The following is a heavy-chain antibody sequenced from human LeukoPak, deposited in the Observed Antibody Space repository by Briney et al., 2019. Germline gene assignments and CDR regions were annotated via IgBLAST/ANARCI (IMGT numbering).Heavy chain of an antibody. CDR2: MNPNSGNT. D-gene: IGHD3-22*01. J-gene: IGHJ4*02. CDR3: ARALHFYDSSGYWFDY. CDR1: GGTFSSYA. Sequence: ASVKVSCKASGGTFSSYAISWVRQATGQGLEWMGWMNPNSGNTGYAQKFQGRVTMTRNTSISTAYMELSSLRSEDTAVYYCARALHFYDSSGYWFDYWGQGTLVTVSS. V-gene: IGHV1-8*02.